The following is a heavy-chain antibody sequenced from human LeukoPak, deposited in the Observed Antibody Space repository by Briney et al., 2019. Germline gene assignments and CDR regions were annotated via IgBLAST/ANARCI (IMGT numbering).Heavy chain of an antibody. CDR1: GFTFSDYY. D-gene: IGHD3-3*01. V-gene: IGHV3-11*04. J-gene: IGHJ4*02. CDR2: ISSSGSTI. CDR3: AREPRFLEWLLSHFDY. Sequence: GGSLRLSCAASGFTFSDYYMSWIRQAPGEGLEWVSYISSSGSTIYYADSVKGRFTISRDNAKNSLYLQMNSLRAEDTAVYYCAREPRFLEWLLSHFDYWGQGTLVTVSS.